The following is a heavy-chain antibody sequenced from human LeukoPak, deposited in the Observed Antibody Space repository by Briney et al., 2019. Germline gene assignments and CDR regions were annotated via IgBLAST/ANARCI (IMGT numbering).Heavy chain of an antibody. CDR2: VYYGGNT. J-gene: IGHJ3*02. CDR3: ARHDSSGPYNAFDI. Sequence: SETLSLTCSVSGGSISRSSYYWGWIRHPPGKGPEWIGSVYYGGNTYYNPSLKSRVTTSVDTSKNQSSLQPSSVTAAETAVYYCARHDSSGPYNAFDIWGQGTMVTVSS. CDR1: GGSISRSSYY. V-gene: IGHV4-39*01. D-gene: IGHD3-22*01.